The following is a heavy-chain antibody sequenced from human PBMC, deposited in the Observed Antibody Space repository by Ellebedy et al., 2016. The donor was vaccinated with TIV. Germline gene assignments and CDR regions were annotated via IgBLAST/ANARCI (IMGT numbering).Heavy chain of an antibody. CDR3: ARDRVMATGGPDY. J-gene: IGHJ4*02. D-gene: IGHD5-24*01. V-gene: IGHV3-7*01. CDR1: AFTFSDYW. CDR2: IKQDGSER. Sequence: GESLKISXAASAFTFSDYWMSWVRQAPGKGLEWVANIKQDGSERYYEDSVKGRFTISRDNAKNSVSLEMNSLRVEDTAVYYCARDRVMATGGPDYWGQGTLVTVSS.